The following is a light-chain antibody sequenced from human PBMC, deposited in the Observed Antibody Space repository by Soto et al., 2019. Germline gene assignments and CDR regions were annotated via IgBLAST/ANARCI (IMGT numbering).Light chain of an antibody. V-gene: IGKV3-11*01. J-gene: IGKJ5*01. CDR1: QSVSRY. CDR3: QQRSNWPPIT. Sequence: EIVLTQSPGTLSLSPGERATLSCRASQSVSRYLAWYQQKPGQAPRLLIYDASNRATGIPARFSGSGSGTDFTLTISSPEPEDFAVYYCQQRSNWPPITFGQGTRLEI. CDR2: DAS.